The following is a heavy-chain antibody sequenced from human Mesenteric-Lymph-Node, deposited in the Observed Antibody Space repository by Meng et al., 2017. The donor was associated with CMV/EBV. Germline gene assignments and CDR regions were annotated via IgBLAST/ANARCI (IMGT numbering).Heavy chain of an antibody. Sequence: ESLKISCAVYGGSFSGYYWSWIRQPPGKGLEWIGEINDGGSTNYNPSLQSRVTISVDTSKNQFSLKLTSVTAADTAVYYCARGLWVTETYYYYGLDVWGQGTTVTVSS. J-gene: IGHJ6*02. D-gene: IGHD2-21*02. V-gene: IGHV4-34*01. CDR2: INDGGST. CDR3: ARGLWVTETYYYYGLDV. CDR1: GGSFSGYY.